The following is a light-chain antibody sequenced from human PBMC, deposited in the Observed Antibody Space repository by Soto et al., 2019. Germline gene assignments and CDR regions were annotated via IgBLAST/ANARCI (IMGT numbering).Light chain of an antibody. CDR1: QSIDSW. J-gene: IGKJ1*01. V-gene: IGKV1-5*03. Sequence: DIQMTQSPSTLSASVGDRVTITCRASQSIDSWLAWFQQKPGKTPDLLIYEASSLESGVPSRSSGSGSGTEFTRTISSLQPDDFATYSWQQYTGYSAGTFGQGTKVEIK. CDR3: QQYTGYSAGT. CDR2: EAS.